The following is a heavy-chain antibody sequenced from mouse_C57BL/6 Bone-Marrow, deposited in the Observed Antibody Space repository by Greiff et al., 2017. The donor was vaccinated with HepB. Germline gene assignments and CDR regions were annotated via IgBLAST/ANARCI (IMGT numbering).Heavy chain of an antibody. D-gene: IGHD1-1*01. CDR1: GYSFTDYN. CDR3: PRPPRPYYYGTPFAY. CDR2: INPNYGTT. V-gene: IGHV1-39*01. J-gene: IGHJ3*01. Sequence: EVKLQESGPELVKPGASVKISCKASGYSFTDYNMNWVKQSNGKSLEWIGVINPNYGTTSYNQKFKGKATLTVDQSSSTAYMQLNSLTSEDSAVYYCPRPPRPYYYGTPFAYWGQGTLVTVSA.